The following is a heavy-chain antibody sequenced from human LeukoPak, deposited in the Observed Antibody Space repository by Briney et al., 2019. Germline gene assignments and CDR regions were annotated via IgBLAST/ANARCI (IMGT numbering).Heavy chain of an antibody. CDR3: ARVGTRYFDWLLYQHYFDY. Sequence: SGTLSLTCAVSGGSISSSNGWSWVRQPPGKGLEWIGEIYHSGSTNFNPSLKSRVTISVDKSKNQFSLKLSSVTAADTAVYYCARVGTRYFDWLLYQHYFDYWGQGTLVTVSS. V-gene: IGHV4-4*02. CDR2: IYHSGST. J-gene: IGHJ4*02. D-gene: IGHD3-9*01. CDR1: GGSISSSNG.